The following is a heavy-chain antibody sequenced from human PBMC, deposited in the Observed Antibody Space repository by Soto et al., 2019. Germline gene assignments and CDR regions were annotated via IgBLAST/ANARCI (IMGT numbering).Heavy chain of an antibody. V-gene: IGHV3-30*02. D-gene: IGHD2-15*01. Sequence: GASVKVSCKTSGYPFTDYFIHWVRQAPGKGLEWVAFISYEGRNKYYADSVKGRFTISRDNSKNTLSLQMESLRPEDTAVYYCAKGRDSTLLRWQYFDNWGQGTQVTVSS. CDR2: ISYEGRNK. CDR1: GYPFTDYF. CDR3: AKGRDSTLLRWQYFDN. J-gene: IGHJ4*02.